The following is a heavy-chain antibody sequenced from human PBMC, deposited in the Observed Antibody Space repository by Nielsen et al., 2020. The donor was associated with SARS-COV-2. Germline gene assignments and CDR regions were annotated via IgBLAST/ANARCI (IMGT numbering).Heavy chain of an antibody. D-gene: IGHD3-10*01. CDR1: GFTFDDYG. CDR2: IIWNGGST. Sequence: GESLKISCAASGFTFDDYGMNWVRQAPGKGLEWVSGIIWNGGSTGYADSVKGRFTISRDNAKNSLYLQMNSLRAEDTALYHCARESGVGELLGVSFDYWGQGTLVTVSS. CDR3: ARESGVGELLGVSFDY. J-gene: IGHJ4*02. V-gene: IGHV3-20*01.